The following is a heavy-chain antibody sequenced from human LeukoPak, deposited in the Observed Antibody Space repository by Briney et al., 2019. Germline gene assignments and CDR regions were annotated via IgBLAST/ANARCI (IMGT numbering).Heavy chain of an antibody. CDR3: ARENVYCRGGSCYDAFDI. Sequence: SETLSLTCTVSGGSISSYYWSWIRQPPGKGLEWIGYIYYSGSTNYNPSLKSRVTISVDTSKNQFSLKLSSVTAADTAVYYCARENVYCRGGSCYDAFDIWGQGTMVTVSS. CDR2: IYYSGST. D-gene: IGHD2-15*01. J-gene: IGHJ3*02. V-gene: IGHV4-59*01. CDR1: GGSISSYY.